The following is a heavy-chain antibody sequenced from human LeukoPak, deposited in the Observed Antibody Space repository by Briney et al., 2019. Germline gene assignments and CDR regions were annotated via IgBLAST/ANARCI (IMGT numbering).Heavy chain of an antibody. V-gene: IGHV4-34*01. CDR1: GGSFSGYY. CDR2: INHSGST. D-gene: IGHD3-10*01. Sequence: PSETLSLTCAVYGGSFSGYYWSWIRQPPGKGLEWIGEINHSGSTNYNPSLKSRVTISVDTSKNQFSLKLSSVTAADTAVYYCARGTVVRARREFDPLGQGTLVTVSS. CDR3: ARGTVVRARREFDP. J-gene: IGHJ5*02.